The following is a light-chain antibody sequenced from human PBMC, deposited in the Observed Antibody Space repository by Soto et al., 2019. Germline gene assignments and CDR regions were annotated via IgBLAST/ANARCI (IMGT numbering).Light chain of an antibody. CDR2: SNN. CDR3: ATWDDSLSGHYV. J-gene: IGLJ1*01. V-gene: IGLV1-47*02. CDR1: SSNIGSNY. Sequence: QTVVTQPPSASGTPGQRVTSSCSGSSSNIGSNYVCWYQHLPGTAPKLLIYSNNQRPSGVPDRFSGSKSGTSASLAISGLRSEDEADYYCATWDDSLSGHYVFGTGTKLTVL.